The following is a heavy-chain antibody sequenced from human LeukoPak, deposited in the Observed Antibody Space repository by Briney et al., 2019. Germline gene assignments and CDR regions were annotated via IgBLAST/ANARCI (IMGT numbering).Heavy chain of an antibody. V-gene: IGHV3-15*07. CDR3: TTRSPARYCSDGACYSSADY. D-gene: IGHD2-15*01. J-gene: IGHJ4*02. CDR2: IRSKADGGTP. CDR1: GFTFGDYV. Sequence: GGSLRLSCTASGFTFGDYVMNWVRQAPGKGLEWVGHIRSKADGGTPDYIAPVKGRFTISRDDSKDTLYLQMNSLNTEDTAMYYCTTRSPARYCSDGACYSSADYWGQGTLVTVSS.